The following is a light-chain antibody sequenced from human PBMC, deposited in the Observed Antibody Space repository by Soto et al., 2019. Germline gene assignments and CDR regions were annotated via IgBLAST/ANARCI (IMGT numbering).Light chain of an antibody. J-gene: IGLJ1*01. Sequence: QSVLTQPASVSGSPGQSITISCTGTSSDVGRYNYVSWYQQHPGKAPKLMIFDVTDRPSGVSDRFSGSKSGNTASLTISGLQAEDEADYYCSSYATSSTLVFGAGTKVTVL. V-gene: IGLV2-14*03. CDR3: SSYATSSTLV. CDR1: SSDVGRYNY. CDR2: DVT.